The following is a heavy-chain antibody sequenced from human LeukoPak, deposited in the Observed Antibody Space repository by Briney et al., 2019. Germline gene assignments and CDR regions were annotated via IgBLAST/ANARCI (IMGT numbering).Heavy chain of an antibody. J-gene: IGHJ5*02. CDR3: ARAYYDDILTGYQFFDP. D-gene: IGHD3-9*01. Sequence: ASVTVSCKASGYTFTSYDINWVRQATGQGLEWMGWMNPSSGKTGLAQKFQGRVTMTRIASISTAYMELSSLRSEDTAVYYCARAYYDDILTGYQFFDPWGQGTLVTVSS. V-gene: IGHV1-8*01. CDR1: GYTFTSYD. CDR2: MNPSSGKT.